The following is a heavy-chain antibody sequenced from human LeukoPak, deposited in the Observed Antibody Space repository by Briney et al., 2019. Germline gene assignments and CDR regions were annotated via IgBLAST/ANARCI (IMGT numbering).Heavy chain of an antibody. CDR2: IYSGGGT. V-gene: IGHV3-53*01. D-gene: IGHD6-13*01. CDR3: ARDPTFTYSSSWYVNYYYGMDV. CDR1: GFTVSNTY. Sequence: GGSLRLSCAASGFTVSNTYMSWVRQAPGKGLEWVSLIYSGGGTYSADSVKGRFTISRDISKNTLYLQMNSLRAEDTAVYYCARDPTFTYSSSWYVNYYYGMDVWGQGTTVTVSS. J-gene: IGHJ6*02.